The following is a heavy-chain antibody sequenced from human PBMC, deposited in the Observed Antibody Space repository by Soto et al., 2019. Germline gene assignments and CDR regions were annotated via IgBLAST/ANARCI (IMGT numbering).Heavy chain of an antibody. CDR3: AKDSGLPVFGGLIHALDI. V-gene: IGHV3-30-3*01. CDR1: GFTFRSYA. CDR2: ISYDGSNK. D-gene: IGHD3-3*01. Sequence: QVQLVESGGGVVQPGGSLRLSCGASGFTFRSYAMHWVRQTPGKGLEWVAVISYDGSNKHYADSVKGRFSISRDNSKNMLYLQMNSLRAEDTAVYFCAKDSGLPVFGGLIHALDIWGQGTLVTVSS. J-gene: IGHJ3*02.